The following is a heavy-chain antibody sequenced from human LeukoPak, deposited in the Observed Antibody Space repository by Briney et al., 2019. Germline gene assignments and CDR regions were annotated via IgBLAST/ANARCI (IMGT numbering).Heavy chain of an antibody. CDR3: ARGRSTVTGRYFDY. J-gene: IGHJ4*02. Sequence: PSETLSLTCAVYGGSFSGYYWSWIRQPPGKGLEWLGEINHSGSTNYNPSLKSRVTISVDTSKNQFSLKLSSVTAADTAVYYCARGRSTVTGRYFDYWGQGTLVTVSS. D-gene: IGHD4-17*01. CDR2: INHSGST. V-gene: IGHV4-34*01. CDR1: GGSFSGYY.